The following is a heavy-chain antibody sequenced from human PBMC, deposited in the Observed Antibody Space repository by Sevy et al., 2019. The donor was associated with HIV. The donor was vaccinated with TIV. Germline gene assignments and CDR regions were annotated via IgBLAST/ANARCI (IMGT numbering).Heavy chain of an antibody. J-gene: IGHJ4*02. Sequence: GGSLRLSCTTSGFTFDDYAMSWFRQAPGKGLEWVAFITRNSYEAYGGTTDYAASVKDRFFISRDDSKSIAYLKMNSLKTEDTAVYYGAGGLSTADTPEYYFDSWGQGTLVTVSS. CDR3: AGGLSTADTPEYYFDS. CDR2: ITRNSYEAYGGTT. V-gene: IGHV3-49*03. D-gene: IGHD2-15*01. CDR1: GFTFDDYA.